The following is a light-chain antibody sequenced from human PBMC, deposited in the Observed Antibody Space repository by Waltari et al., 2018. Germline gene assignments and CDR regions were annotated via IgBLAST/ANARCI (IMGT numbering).Light chain of an antibody. Sequence: IVLTQSPATLSLSPGERATLSCRASQTVSTYLAWFHQKPGQAPRLPIYDASNRAPGIPARFSGSGSGTDFSLTISSLEPEDFAVYYCLQRSLWPWTFGQGTKVAVK. J-gene: IGKJ1*01. CDR2: DAS. V-gene: IGKV3-11*01. CDR1: QTVSTY. CDR3: LQRSLWPWT.